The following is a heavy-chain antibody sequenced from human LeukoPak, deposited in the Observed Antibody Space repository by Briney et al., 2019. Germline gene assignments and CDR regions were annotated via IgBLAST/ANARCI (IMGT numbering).Heavy chain of an antibody. CDR3: ARDGEYSSGWYGFDY. CDR2: IKQDGSEK. J-gene: IGHJ4*02. D-gene: IGHD6-19*01. V-gene: IGHV3-7*01. Sequence: GGSLRPSCAASGFTFSSYWMSWVRQAPGKGLEWVANIKQDGSEKYYVDSVKGRFTISRDNAKNSLYLQMNSLRAEDTAVYYCARDGEYSSGWYGFDYWGQGTLVTVSS. CDR1: GFTFSSYW.